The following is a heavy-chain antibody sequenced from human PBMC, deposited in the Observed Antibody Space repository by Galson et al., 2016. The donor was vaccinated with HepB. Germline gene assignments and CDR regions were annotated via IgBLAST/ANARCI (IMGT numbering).Heavy chain of an antibody. CDR3: ARMIVLGDAFEI. Sequence: ETLSLTCTVSGGSISTYYWSWIRQPPGKGLEWIGYIYHTGSTNSNPSLKSRVTISVDTSKNQFSLKLSSVTAADTAMYYCARMIVLGDAFEIWGQGIMGSFSS. V-gene: IGHV4-59*01. CDR1: GGSISTYY. CDR2: IYHTGST. J-gene: IGHJ3*02. D-gene: IGHD3-22*01.